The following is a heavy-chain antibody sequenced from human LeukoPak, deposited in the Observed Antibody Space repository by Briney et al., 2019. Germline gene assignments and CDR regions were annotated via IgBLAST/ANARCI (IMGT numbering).Heavy chain of an antibody. V-gene: IGHV3-30-3*01. CDR2: ISYDGSNK. CDR1: GFTFSSYA. D-gene: IGHD2-2*01. Sequence: GGSLRLSCAASGFTFSSYAMHWVRQAPGKGLEWVAVISYDGSNKYYADSVKGRFTISRDNSKNTLYLQMNSLRAEDTAVYYCARGRVYQLLLKRVDYWGQGTLVTVSS. J-gene: IGHJ4*02. CDR3: ARGRVYQLLLKRVDY.